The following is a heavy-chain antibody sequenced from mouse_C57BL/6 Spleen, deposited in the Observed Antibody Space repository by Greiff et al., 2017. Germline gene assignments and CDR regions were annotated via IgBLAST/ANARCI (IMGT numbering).Heavy chain of an antibody. J-gene: IGHJ3*01. Sequence: QVHVKQPGAELVKPGASVKMSCKASGYTFTSYWITWVKQRPGQGLEWIGDIYPGSGSTNYNEKFKSKATLTVDTSSSTAYMQLSSLTSEDSAVYYCARSAIYDGYYWFAYWGQGTLVTVSA. CDR1: GYTFTSYW. CDR3: ARSAIYDGYYWFAY. V-gene: IGHV1-55*01. CDR2: IYPGSGST. D-gene: IGHD2-3*01.